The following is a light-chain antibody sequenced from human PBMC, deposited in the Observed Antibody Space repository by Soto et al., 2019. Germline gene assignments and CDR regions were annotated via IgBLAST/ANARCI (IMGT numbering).Light chain of an antibody. CDR2: EGS. CDR1: SSDVGSYNL. CDR3: CSYAASRTLV. J-gene: IGLJ3*02. V-gene: IGLV2-23*01. Sequence: QSALTQTASVSASPGQSITISCSGTSSDVGSYNLVSWYQHYPGKAPKLIIYEGSRRPSGVSARFSGSKSGNTASLTISGLQAEEEADYYCCSYAASRTLVFGGGTKLTVL.